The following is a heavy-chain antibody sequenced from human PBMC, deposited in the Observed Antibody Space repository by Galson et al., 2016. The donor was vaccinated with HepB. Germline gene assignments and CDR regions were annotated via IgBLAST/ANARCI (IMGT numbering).Heavy chain of an antibody. V-gene: IGHV1-2*02. D-gene: IGHD3-3*01. Sequence: SVKVSCKASGYTFTDNYIHWARQAPGQGLEYMGCIHPNSGDTVYAQKFQGRVTVTRDTSISTAYMELSSLISDDTAVYYCARDSRDFYFDYWGQGTLVTVSS. CDR1: GYTFTDNY. CDR2: IHPNSGDT. J-gene: IGHJ4*02. CDR3: ARDSRDFYFDY.